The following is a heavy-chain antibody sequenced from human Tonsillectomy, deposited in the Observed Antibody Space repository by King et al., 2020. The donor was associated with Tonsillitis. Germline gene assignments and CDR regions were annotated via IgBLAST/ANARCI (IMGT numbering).Heavy chain of an antibody. CDR3: ASDQGYYDGHGYFSD. Sequence: VQLVESGGGVVQPGRSLRLSCAASGFTFSSYAMHWVRQAPDKGLEWVAVISYDGSNKYYADSVRGRFTISRDNSKNTLYLQMNSLRDEDTAVYYCASDQGYYDGHGYFSDWGQGTMVTVSS. CDR2: ISYDGSNK. V-gene: IGHV3-30-3*01. J-gene: IGHJ3*01. CDR1: GFTFSSYA. D-gene: IGHD3-22*01.